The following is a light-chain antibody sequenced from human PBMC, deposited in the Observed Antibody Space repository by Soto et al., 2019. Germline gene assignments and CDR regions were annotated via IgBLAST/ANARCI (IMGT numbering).Light chain of an antibody. J-gene: IGKJ1*01. CDR3: QQANSSPWT. CDR2: AAS. Sequence: DIQMTQSPSSVSASVGDRVTITCRACQGISIWLAWYQQKPGKAPKLMLYAASSLQSGVPSRFSGSGSGTYFTLTSRSLQPEEFATYYCQQANSSPWTFGQGTKVEIK. V-gene: IGKV1-12*02. CDR1: QGISIW.